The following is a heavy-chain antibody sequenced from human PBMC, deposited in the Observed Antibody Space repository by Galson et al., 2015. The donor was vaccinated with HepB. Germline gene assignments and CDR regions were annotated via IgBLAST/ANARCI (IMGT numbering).Heavy chain of an antibody. V-gene: IGHV3-33*01. D-gene: IGHD5-18*01. CDR3: ARDWSSYGSYYYYGMDV. CDR1: GFTFSSYG. Sequence: SLRLSCAASGFTFSSYGMHWVRQAPGKGLEWVAVIWYDGSNKYYADSVKGRFTISRDNSKNTLYLQMNSLRAEDTAVYYCARDWSSYGSYYYYGMDVWGQGTTVTVSS. CDR2: IWYDGSNK. J-gene: IGHJ6*02.